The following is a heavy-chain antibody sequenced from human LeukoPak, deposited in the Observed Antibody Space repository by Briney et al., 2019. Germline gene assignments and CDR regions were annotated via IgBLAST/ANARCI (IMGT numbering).Heavy chain of an antibody. V-gene: IGHV3-21*01. Sequence: GGSLRLSCAASGFTFSSYSMNWVRQAPGKGLEWVSSISSSSSYIYYADSVKGRFTISRDNAKNSLYLQMNSLRAEDTAVYYCATGIVVVPGAIGFDYWGQGILVTVSS. J-gene: IGHJ4*02. CDR3: ATGIVVVPGAIGFDY. CDR2: ISSSSSYI. CDR1: GFTFSSYS. D-gene: IGHD2-2*02.